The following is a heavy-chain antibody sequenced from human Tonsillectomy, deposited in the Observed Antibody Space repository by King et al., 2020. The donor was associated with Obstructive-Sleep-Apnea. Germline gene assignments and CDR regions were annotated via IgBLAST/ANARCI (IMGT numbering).Heavy chain of an antibody. CDR2: IKQDGSEK. CDR1: TYTFSSYW. V-gene: IGHV3-7*01. Sequence: VQLVESGGGLVQPGGSLRLSCLASTYTFSSYWMNWVRQAPGKGLEWVANIKQDGSEKYYVDSVKGSFTITRDKAKTSLYLQLTSLRAEDTAVYYCANDRVYCTSITCASWYFELCGRGTLVTVSS. D-gene: IGHD2-2*01. CDR3: ANDRVYCTSITCASWYFEL. J-gene: IGHJ2*01.